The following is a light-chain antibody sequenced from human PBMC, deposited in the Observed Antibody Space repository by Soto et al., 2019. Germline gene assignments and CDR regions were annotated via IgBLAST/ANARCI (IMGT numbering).Light chain of an antibody. CDR2: DNN. CDR3: GTWDSSLSAGRYV. J-gene: IGLJ1*01. V-gene: IGLV1-51*01. CDR1: RSNIGKNY. Sequence: QSVLTQPPSVSAAPGQKVTISCSGSRSNIGKNYVSWYQQFPGTAPKLLIYDNNKRPSGIPDRFSGSKSGTSATLGITGLQTGDEADYYCGTWDSSLSAGRYVFGTGTKLTVL.